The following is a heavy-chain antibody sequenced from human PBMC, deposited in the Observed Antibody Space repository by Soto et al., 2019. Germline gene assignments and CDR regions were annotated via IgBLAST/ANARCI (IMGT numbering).Heavy chain of an antibody. V-gene: IGHV3-30-3*01. CDR2: ISYDGSNK. J-gene: IGHJ6*02. D-gene: IGHD2-2*02. Sequence: QVQLVESGGGVVQPGRSLRLSCAASGFTFSSYAMHWVRQAPGKGLEWVAVISYDGSNKYYADSVKGRFTISRDNSENTLYLQMNSLRAEDTAVYYCPRELKDIVVVPAAISYGMDVWGQGTTVTVSS. CDR3: PRELKDIVVVPAAISYGMDV. CDR1: GFTFSSYA.